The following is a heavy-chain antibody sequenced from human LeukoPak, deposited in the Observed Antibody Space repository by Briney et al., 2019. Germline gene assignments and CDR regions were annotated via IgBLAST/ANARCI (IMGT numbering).Heavy chain of an antibody. Sequence: SETLSLTCTVSGGSISSYYWSWIRQPPGKGLEWIGYIYYSGSTNYNPSLKSRVTISVDTSKNQFSLKLSSVSAADTAVYYCARLRLRYTRNGDSTSYEVFDIWGQGTVVTVSS. CDR2: IYYSGST. V-gene: IGHV4-59*08. J-gene: IGHJ3*02. CDR3: ARLRLRYTRNGDSTSYEVFDI. D-gene: IGHD2-21*01. CDR1: GGSISSYY.